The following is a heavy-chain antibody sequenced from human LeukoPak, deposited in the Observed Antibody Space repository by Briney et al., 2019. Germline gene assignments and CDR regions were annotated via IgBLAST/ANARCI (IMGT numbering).Heavy chain of an antibody. CDR1: GGSISSSSYY. Sequence: SETLSLTCTVSGGSISSSSYYWGWIRQPPGKGLEWIGSIYYSGSTYYNPSLKSRVTISVDTSKNQVSLKLSSVTAAATAAYYCASGRSSTSGQFDYWGQGTLVTVSS. CDR3: ASGRSSTSGQFDY. D-gene: IGHD2-2*01. CDR2: IYYSGST. V-gene: IGHV4-39*01. J-gene: IGHJ4*02.